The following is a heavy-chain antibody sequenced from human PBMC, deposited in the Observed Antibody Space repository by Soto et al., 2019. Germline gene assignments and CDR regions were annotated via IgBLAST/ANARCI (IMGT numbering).Heavy chain of an antibody. V-gene: IGHV4-39*01. CDR1: GDSIISSDFY. D-gene: IGHD3-3*02. CDR2: IFYLGSS. CDR3: ARNSLALRKNNWFDP. J-gene: IGHJ5*02. Sequence: SETLSLTCTVSGDSIISSDFYWGWVRQPPGKGLEWIGSIFYLGSSYYNPSLKSRVTMSVDTSKNQFYLRLRSVTAADTALYFCARNSLALRKNNWFDPWGQGIMVTVYS.